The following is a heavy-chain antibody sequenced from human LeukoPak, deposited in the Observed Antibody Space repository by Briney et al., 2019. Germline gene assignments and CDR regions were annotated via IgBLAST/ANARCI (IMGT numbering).Heavy chain of an antibody. D-gene: IGHD4-11*01. J-gene: IGHJ6*03. Sequence: ASVKVSCKASGYTFSTYDINWVRQATGQGLEWMGWINPNSGGTNYAQKFQGRVTMTRDTSISTAYMELSRLRSDDTAVYYCASSKYPYYYYMDVWGKGTTVTVSS. CDR3: ASSKYPYYYYMDV. V-gene: IGHV1-2*02. CDR2: INPNSGGT. CDR1: GYTFSTYD.